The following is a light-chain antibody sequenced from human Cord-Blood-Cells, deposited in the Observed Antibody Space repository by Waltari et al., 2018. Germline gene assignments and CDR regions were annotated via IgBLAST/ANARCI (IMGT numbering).Light chain of an antibody. CDR2: DAS. CDR1: QSVSSY. Sequence: EIVLTQSPATLSLPPGDRATLPCRASQSVSSYLAWYQQKPGQAPRLLIYDASNRVTGIPARFSGSGSGTDFTLTISSLEPEDFAVYYCQQRSNWPITFGEGTRLEIK. CDR3: QQRSNWPIT. V-gene: IGKV3-11*01. J-gene: IGKJ5*01.